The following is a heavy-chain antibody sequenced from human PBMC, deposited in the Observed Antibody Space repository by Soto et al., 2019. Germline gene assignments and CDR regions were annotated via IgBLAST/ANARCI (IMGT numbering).Heavy chain of an antibody. CDR2: IKSKSDGGTT. J-gene: IGHJ5*02. V-gene: IGHV3-15*01. D-gene: IGHD2-15*01. CDR1: GFTFSDAW. CDR3: TTDLWRIAVVVGSTGYFNP. Sequence: GGSLRLSCAASGFTFSDAWMSWVRQAPGKGLDWAGRIKSKSDGGTTEYAAPVRGRFTISRDDSKNTLYLQMDSLKTEDTAVYYCTTDLWRIAVVVGSTGYFNPWGQGTPVTVSS.